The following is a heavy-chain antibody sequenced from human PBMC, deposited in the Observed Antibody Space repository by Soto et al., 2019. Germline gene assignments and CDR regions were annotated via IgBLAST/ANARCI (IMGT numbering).Heavy chain of an antibody. CDR1: GYTFTSYG. V-gene: IGHV1-18*04. J-gene: IGHJ4*02. Sequence: ASVKVSCKASGYTFTSYGISWVRQAPGQGLEWMGWISAYNGNTNYAQKLQGRVTMTTDTSTSTAYMELRSLRSDDTAVYYCARDHRVADILIHPRPFDYWGPGTMVTVST. CDR3: ARDHRVADILIHPRPFDY. D-gene: IGHD3-9*01. CDR2: ISAYNGNT.